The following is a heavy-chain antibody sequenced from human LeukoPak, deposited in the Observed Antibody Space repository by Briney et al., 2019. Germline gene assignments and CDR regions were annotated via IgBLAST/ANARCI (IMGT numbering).Heavy chain of an antibody. CDR2: IIPIFGTA. D-gene: IGHD3-22*01. Sequence: SSVKVSCKASGGTFSSYAISWVRQAPGQGLEWMGRIIPIFGTANYAQKFQGRVTITADKSTSTAYMELSSLRSEDTAVYYCARVGYDSSGDAFDIWGQGTMVIVSS. J-gene: IGHJ3*02. CDR3: ARVGYDSSGDAFDI. CDR1: GGTFSSYA. V-gene: IGHV1-69*06.